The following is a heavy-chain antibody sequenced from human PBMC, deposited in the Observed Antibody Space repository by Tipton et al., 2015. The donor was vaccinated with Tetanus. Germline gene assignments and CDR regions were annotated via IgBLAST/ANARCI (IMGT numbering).Heavy chain of an antibody. J-gene: IGHJ6*02. V-gene: IGHV3-21*01. CDR2: ISSSSRYI. D-gene: IGHD2-21*02. CDR3: ARGMAEASNCGGDCYSDYWGQGTLVTVSSGMDV. CDR1: GFTLSRYT. Sequence: AVSGFTLSRYTLNWVRQAPGKGLEWVSSISSSSRYIYYADSVKGRFTISRDNAKNSLYLQMISLRAEDTAVYSCARGMAEASNCGGDCYSDYWGQGTLVTVSSGMDVWGQGTTVTVSS.